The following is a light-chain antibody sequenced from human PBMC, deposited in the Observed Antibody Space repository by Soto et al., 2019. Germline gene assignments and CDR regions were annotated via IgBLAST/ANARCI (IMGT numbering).Light chain of an antibody. V-gene: IGKV1-6*01. CDR1: QGIAKD. CDR2: GAS. Sequence: AIQLTQSPSSLSASVGDRVTITCRASQGIAKDLGWYHQKPGKATRLLIFGASFLQSGVPSRFSGSGSGTDFTLTINGLQPEDVATYYCLQNYYSFRTFGQGTKVEIK. J-gene: IGKJ1*01. CDR3: LQNYYSFRT.